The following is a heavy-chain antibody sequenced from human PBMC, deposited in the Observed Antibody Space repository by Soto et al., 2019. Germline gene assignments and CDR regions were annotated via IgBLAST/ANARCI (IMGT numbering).Heavy chain of an antibody. CDR2: INHSGST. D-gene: IGHD3-10*01. J-gene: IGHJ6*02. Sequence: PSETLSLTCAVYGGSFSGYYWSWIRQPPGKGLEWIGEINHSGSTNYNPSLKSRVTISVDTSKNQFSLKLSSVTAADTAVYYCAREPGGHYYYYGMDVWGQGTTVTVSS. CDR3: AREPGGHYYYYGMDV. CDR1: GGSFSGYY. V-gene: IGHV4-34*01.